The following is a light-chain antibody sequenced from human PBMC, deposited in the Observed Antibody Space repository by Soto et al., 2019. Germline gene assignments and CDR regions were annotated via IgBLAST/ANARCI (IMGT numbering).Light chain of an antibody. CDR1: QSVLYSSNNKNY. Sequence: IVMTRSPDALAVSLGERATINCKSSQSVLYSSNNKNYLAWYQKNPGQHPTLLIYWAPTRESGVPDRFSGSGSGTDFTLTISSLQAEDVAVYYCQQYYSTPITFGQGTRLEIK. CDR2: WAP. V-gene: IGKV4-1*01. CDR3: QQYYSTPIT. J-gene: IGKJ5*01.